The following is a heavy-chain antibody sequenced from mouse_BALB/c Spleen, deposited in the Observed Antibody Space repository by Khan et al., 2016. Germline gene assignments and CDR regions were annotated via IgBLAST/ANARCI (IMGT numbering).Heavy chain of an antibody. D-gene: IGHD1-1*01. Sequence: QIQLVQSGPELKKPGETVKISCKASGYTFTNYGMNWVKQAPGKGLKWMGWINTYTGEPTYADDFKGRFAFSLETSASTAYLQINNLKNEDTATYFCARRHYGSRYDAWFPYWRHRTLFPVSA. CDR1: GYTFTNYG. V-gene: IGHV9-3-1*01. J-gene: IGHJ3*01. CDR3: ARRHYGSRYDAWFPY. CDR2: INTYTGEP.